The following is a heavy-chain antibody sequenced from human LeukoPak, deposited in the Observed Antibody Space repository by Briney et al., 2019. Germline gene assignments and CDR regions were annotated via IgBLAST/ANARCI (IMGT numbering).Heavy chain of an antibody. CDR1: GFTFDDYA. J-gene: IGHJ4*02. V-gene: IGHV3-9*01. CDR3: AKVLFGSGSYYNGLGLGY. CDR2: ISWNSGSI. D-gene: IGHD3-10*01. Sequence: PGGSLRLSCAASGFTFDDYAMHWVRQAPGKGLEWVPGISWNSGSIGYADSVKGRFTISRDNAKNSLYLQMSSLRAEDTALYYCAKVLFGSGSYYNGLGLGYWGQGTLVTVSS.